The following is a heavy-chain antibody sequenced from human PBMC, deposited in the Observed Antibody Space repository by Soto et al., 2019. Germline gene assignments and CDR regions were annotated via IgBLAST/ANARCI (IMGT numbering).Heavy chain of an antibody. CDR2: INTNSGGT. J-gene: IGHJ4*02. CDR3: ARDWNRDYGDYEGVDY. V-gene: IGHV1-2*02. Sequence: QVQLVQSGAEVKKPGASVKVSCKASGYTFTGYYMHWVRQAPGQGLEWMGWINTNSGGTNYAQKLQGRVTMTRDTSISTAYRELSRLRSDDTAVYYCARDWNRDYGDYEGVDYWGQGTLVTVSS. D-gene: IGHD4-17*01. CDR1: GYTFTGYY.